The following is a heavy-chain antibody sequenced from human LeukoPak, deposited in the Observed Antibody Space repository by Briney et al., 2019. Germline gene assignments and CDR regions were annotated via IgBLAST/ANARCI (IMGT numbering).Heavy chain of an antibody. CDR3: AKAFSRAYSSGWYEGDAFDI. J-gene: IGHJ3*02. CDR2: ISGDGGST. D-gene: IGHD6-19*01. CDR1: GFTFDDYA. V-gene: IGHV3-43*02. Sequence: PGGSLRLSCAASGFTFDDYAMHWVRQAPGKGLEWVSLISGDGGSTYYADSVKGRFTISRDNSKNSLYLQMNSLITEDTALYYCAKAFSRAYSSGWYEGDAFDIWGQGTMVTVSS.